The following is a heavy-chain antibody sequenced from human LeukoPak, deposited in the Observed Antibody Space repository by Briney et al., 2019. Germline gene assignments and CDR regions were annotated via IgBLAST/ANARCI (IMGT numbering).Heavy chain of an antibody. Sequence: PGGSLRLSCAASGFTFSSYWMHWVRQAPGKGLVWVSRVKSDGSRTTYAASVKGRFTISRDTAKNTVYLQMNSLTVEDTAVYYCSRSPQNCETTTCYDALDFWGQGTMVTVSS. D-gene: IGHD2-2*01. J-gene: IGHJ3*01. V-gene: IGHV3-74*01. CDR1: GFTFSSYW. CDR3: SRSPQNCETTTCYDALDF. CDR2: VKSDGSRT.